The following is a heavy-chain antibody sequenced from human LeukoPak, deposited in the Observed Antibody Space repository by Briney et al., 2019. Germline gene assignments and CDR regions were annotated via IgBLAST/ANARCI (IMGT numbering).Heavy chain of an antibody. V-gene: IGHV3-73*01. CDR1: GFTFSGSA. D-gene: IGHD3-22*01. CDR2: IRSKAYSYAT. CDR3: TSATYYYDSNGYPDF. Sequence: GGSLRLSCAASGFTFSGSAMHWVRQASGKGLEWVGRIRSKAYSYATGYAESVKGRFTISRDDSKNTAYLQMINLKTEDTAIHYCTSATYYYDSNGYPDFWGQGALVTVSS. J-gene: IGHJ4*02.